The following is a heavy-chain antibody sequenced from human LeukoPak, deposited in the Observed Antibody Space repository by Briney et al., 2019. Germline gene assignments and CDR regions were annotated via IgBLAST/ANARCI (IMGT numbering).Heavy chain of an antibody. D-gene: IGHD3-22*01. Sequence: GGSLRLSCAASGFTFSSYSMNWVRQAPGEGLEWVSSISSSSSYIYYADSVKGRFTISRDNAKNSLYLQMNSLRAEDTAVYYCARARTYYYDSSGLGAFDIWGQGTMVTVSS. V-gene: IGHV3-21*01. CDR3: ARARTYYYDSSGLGAFDI. CDR2: ISSSSSYI. J-gene: IGHJ3*02. CDR1: GFTFSSYS.